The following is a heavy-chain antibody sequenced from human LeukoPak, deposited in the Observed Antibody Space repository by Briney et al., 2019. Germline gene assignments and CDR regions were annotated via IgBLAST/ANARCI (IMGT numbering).Heavy chain of an antibody. D-gene: IGHD2-2*01. CDR1: GFTFDDYG. Sequence: PGGSLRLSCAASGFTFDDYGMSWVRQAPGKGLEWVSGINWNGGSTGYADSVKGRFTISRDNAKNSLYLQMNSLRAEDTALYYCARDFRSRYRSSTSCYTFDYWGQGTLVTVSS. CDR3: ARDFRSRYRSSTSCYTFDY. CDR2: INWNGGST. V-gene: IGHV3-20*04. J-gene: IGHJ4*02.